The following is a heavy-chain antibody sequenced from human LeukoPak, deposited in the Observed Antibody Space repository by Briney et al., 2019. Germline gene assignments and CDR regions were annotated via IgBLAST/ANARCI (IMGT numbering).Heavy chain of an antibody. J-gene: IGHJ5*02. Sequence: GGSLRLSCAASGLTFSSYWMHWVRQAPGKGLVWVSRIDTDGSTTSYADSVRGRFTISRDIAKNTLYLQMNSLRVEDTAVYYCARGLYGSGSPSYNCFDPWGQGTLAIVSS. CDR1: GLTFSSYW. V-gene: IGHV3-74*01. CDR2: IDTDGSTT. CDR3: ARGLYGSGSPSYNCFDP. D-gene: IGHD3-10*01.